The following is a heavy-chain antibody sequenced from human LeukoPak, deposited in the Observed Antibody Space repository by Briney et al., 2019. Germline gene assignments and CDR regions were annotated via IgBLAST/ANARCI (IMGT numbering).Heavy chain of an antibody. D-gene: IGHD2-15*01. Sequence: ASVKVSCKASGYTFTDYYIHWVRQAPGQGLEWMGYINPHSGGTSSPQKFQGRVTMTTDASISTAYMELGRLTSDDTAVYYCAREGNGLLSKDLDYWGQGTLVTVSS. CDR1: GYTFTDYY. V-gene: IGHV1-2*02. CDR2: INPHSGGT. J-gene: IGHJ4*02. CDR3: AREGNGLLSKDLDY.